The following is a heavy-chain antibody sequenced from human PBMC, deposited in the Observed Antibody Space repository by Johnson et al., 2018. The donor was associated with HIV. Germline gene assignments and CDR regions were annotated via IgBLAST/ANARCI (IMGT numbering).Heavy chain of an antibody. CDR1: GFIFDDYA. V-gene: IGHV3-9*01. D-gene: IGHD4-23*01. CDR3: ARDGRWPRDAFDI. CDR2: ISWNSGSI. Sequence: VQLVESGGGVVQPGRSLRLSCAASGFIFDDYAMHWVRQAPGKGLEWVSGISWNSGSIGYADSVKGRFTISRDNAKNSLYLQMNSLRDEDTAVYYCARDGRWPRDAFDIWGQGTMVTVSS. J-gene: IGHJ3*02.